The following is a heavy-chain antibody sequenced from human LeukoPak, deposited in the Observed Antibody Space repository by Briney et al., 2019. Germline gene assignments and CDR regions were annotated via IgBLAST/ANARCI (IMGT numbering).Heavy chain of an antibody. V-gene: IGHV5-51*01. J-gene: IGHJ3*02. Sequence: GGSLQISCKGSGSIFTSYWIGWVRPMPGKGLEWMQIIYPGDSDTRYSPSFQGQVTISADKSISTAYLQWSSLKASDTAMYYCARTMSSGWYPDAFDIWGQGTMVTVSS. D-gene: IGHD6-19*01. CDR3: ARTMSSGWYPDAFDI. CDR1: GSIFTSYW. CDR2: IYPGDSDT.